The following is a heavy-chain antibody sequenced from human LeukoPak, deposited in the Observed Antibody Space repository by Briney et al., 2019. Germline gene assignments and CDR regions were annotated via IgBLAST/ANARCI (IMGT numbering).Heavy chain of an antibody. Sequence: SETLFLTCTVSGGSINNYYWSWIRQPPGKGLEWIGYIYYTGSANYNPSLKSRVAISLDTSKNQFSLKLTSVTAADTAVYYCARSKSGTYSWFDPWGQGTLVTVSS. V-gene: IGHV4-59*08. CDR1: GGSINNYY. J-gene: IGHJ5*02. D-gene: IGHD1-26*01. CDR2: IYYTGSA. CDR3: ARSKSGTYSWFDP.